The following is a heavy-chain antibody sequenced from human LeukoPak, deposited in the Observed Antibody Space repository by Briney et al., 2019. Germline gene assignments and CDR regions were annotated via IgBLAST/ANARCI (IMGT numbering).Heavy chain of an antibody. D-gene: IGHD3-10*01. CDR1: GFTFSNYG. V-gene: IGHV3-23*01. Sequence: QSGGSLRLSCAASGFTFSNYGMSWVRQAPGKGLEWVSAISGSGGSTIYADSVKGRFTISRDHSKNTLYLQMNSLKAEDTAVYYCAKDPDGSMVRGLIITYFDYWGQGTLVTVSS. CDR2: ISGSGGST. J-gene: IGHJ4*02. CDR3: AKDPDGSMVRGLIITYFDY.